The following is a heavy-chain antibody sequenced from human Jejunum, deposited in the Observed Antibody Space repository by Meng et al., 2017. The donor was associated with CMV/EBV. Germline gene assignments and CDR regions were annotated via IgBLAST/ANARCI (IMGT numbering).Heavy chain of an antibody. V-gene: IGHV4-59*01. CDR1: GASISSND. CDR3: AKDRAGDH. Sequence: QVQLQEAGPGVVKPSETLSLPCSGSGASISSNDWSWIRQPPGKGLEWIGYIYYTGSTTYNPSLKSRATIAVDPSKSQVSLKLSSVTAADSAVYYCAKDRAGDHWGQGTLVTVSS. CDR2: IYYTGST. D-gene: IGHD3-10*01. J-gene: IGHJ4*02.